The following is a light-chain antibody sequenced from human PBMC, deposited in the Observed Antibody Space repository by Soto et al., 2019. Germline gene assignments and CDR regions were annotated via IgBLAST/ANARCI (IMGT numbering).Light chain of an antibody. V-gene: IGKV3-20*01. Sequence: ESVLTQSPGTLSLSPGERATLSCRASQSVSSSYLAWYQQKPGQAPRLLIYGASSRATGIPDRFSGSGSGTDFTLTISRLEPEDFAVYYCQQYGSSPLTFGGGNKGEIK. J-gene: IGKJ4*01. CDR1: QSVSSSY. CDR2: GAS. CDR3: QQYGSSPLT.